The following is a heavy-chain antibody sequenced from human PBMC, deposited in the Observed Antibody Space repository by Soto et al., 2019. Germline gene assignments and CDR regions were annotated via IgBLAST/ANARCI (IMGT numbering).Heavy chain of an antibody. CDR1: GFTFSGYG. CDR3: AKDPQQWLEEYYFDY. CDR2: ISYDGSNK. V-gene: IGHV3-30*18. Sequence: QVQLVESGGGVVQPGRSLRLSCAASGFTFSGYGMHGVRQAPGKGLEWVAVISYDGSNKYYADSVKGRFTISRDNSKNTLYLQMNSLRAEDTAVYYCAKDPQQWLEEYYFDYWGQGTLVTVSS. J-gene: IGHJ4*02. D-gene: IGHD6-19*01.